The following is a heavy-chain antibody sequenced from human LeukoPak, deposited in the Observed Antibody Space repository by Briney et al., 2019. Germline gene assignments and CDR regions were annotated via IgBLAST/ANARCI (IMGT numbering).Heavy chain of an antibody. CDR3: ARELSERSFYSNYYMDV. J-gene: IGHJ6*03. CDR2: IIPIFGTA. V-gene: IGHV1-69*13. Sequence: ASVKVSCKASGGTFSSYAISWVRQAPGQGLEWMGGIIPIFGTANYAQKFQGRVTITADESTSTAYMELSSLRSEDTAVYYCARELSERSFYSNYYMDVWGKGTTVTVSS. D-gene: IGHD4-11*01. CDR1: GGTFSSYA.